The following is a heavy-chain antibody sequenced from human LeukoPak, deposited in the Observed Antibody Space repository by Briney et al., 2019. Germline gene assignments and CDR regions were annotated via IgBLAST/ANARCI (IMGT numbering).Heavy chain of an antibody. CDR3: ARGQADYYYYGMDV. Sequence: GGSLRPSCAASGFTFSSYWMHWVRQAPGKGLVWVSRINSDGSSTSYADSVKGRFTISRDNAKNTLYLQMNSLRAEDTAVYYYARGQADYYYYGMDVWGQGTTVTVSS. V-gene: IGHV3-74*01. CDR1: GFTFSSYW. J-gene: IGHJ6*02. CDR2: INSDGSST.